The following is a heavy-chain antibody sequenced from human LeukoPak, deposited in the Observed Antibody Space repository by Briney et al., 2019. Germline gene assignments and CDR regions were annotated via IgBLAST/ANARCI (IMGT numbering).Heavy chain of an antibody. Sequence: SETLSLTCSVSGGSVTSGTYHWGWIRQPPGKGLEWIGSVYFDGGTHYNPSLQSRVTVSVDTSKNQFSLRLSSVTAADTALYYCARDHYYDGRGRFDPWGQGTLVTVSS. CDR1: GGSVTSGTYH. CDR2: VYFDGGT. D-gene: IGHD3-16*01. CDR3: ARDHYYDGRGRFDP. V-gene: IGHV4-39*07. J-gene: IGHJ5*02.